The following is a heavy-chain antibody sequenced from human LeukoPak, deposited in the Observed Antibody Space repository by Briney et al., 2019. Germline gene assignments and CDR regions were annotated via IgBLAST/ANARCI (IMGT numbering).Heavy chain of an antibody. J-gene: IGHJ4*02. CDR1: GGSISTYY. Sequence: SETLSLTCTVSGGSISTYYWTWLRQPPGKGLEWIGYIHYSGSSNYITSLKSRFNISVDLSKSQFSLKLSSVTAADTAVYYCARGLSGSEYYFEYWGQGTLVTVS. CDR2: IHYSGSS. D-gene: IGHD3-10*01. CDR3: ARGLSGSEYYFEY. V-gene: IGHV4-59*01.